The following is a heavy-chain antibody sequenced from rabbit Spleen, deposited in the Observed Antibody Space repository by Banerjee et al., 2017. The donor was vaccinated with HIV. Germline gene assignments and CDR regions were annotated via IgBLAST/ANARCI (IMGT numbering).Heavy chain of an antibody. CDR2: INIVTGKS. D-gene: IGHD8-1*01. J-gene: IGHJ6*01. V-gene: IGHV1S45*01. Sequence: EQLEESGGGLVKPEGSLTLTCKASGVSLNDKDVMCWVRQAPGKGLEWIACINIVTGKSVYASWAKGRFMMSRTSSTTVTLQMTSLTVADTATYFCARDAATSFSSYGMDLWGQGTLVTVS. CDR3: ARDAATSFSSYGMDL. CDR1: GVSLNDKDV.